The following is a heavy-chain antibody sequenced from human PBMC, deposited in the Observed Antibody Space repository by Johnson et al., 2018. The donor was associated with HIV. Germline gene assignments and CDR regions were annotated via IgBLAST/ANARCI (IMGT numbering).Heavy chain of an antibody. V-gene: IGHV3-7*02. Sequence: VLLVESGGGLVKPGGSLRLSCAASGFTFSSYWMSWVRQAPGKGLEWVANIKQDGSNKYYADSVKGRFTISRDNSKNTLYLQMNSLRAEDTAVYYCARVARHDGWWFDAFDIRGQGTMVTVSS. CDR3: ARVARHDGWWFDAFDI. CDR2: IKQDGSNK. D-gene: IGHD2-15*01. J-gene: IGHJ3*02. CDR1: GFTFSSYW.